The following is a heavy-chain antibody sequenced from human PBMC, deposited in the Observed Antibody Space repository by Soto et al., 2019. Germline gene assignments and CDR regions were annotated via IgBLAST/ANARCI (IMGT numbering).Heavy chain of an antibody. Sequence: SETLSLTCTVSGGSISSGGYYWSWIRQHPGKGLEWIGYIYYSGSTYYNPSLKSRVTISVDTSRNQFSLKLSSVTAADTAVYYCARTRNDYGEAWFDPWGQGTLVTVSS. CDR1: GGSISSGGYY. V-gene: IGHV4-31*03. D-gene: IGHD4-17*01. CDR3: ARTRNDYGEAWFDP. CDR2: IYYSGST. J-gene: IGHJ5*02.